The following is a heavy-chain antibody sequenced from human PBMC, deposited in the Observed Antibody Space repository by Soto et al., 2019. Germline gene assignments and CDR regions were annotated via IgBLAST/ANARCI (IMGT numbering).Heavy chain of an antibody. CDR3: VRGGYSSSWERLDP. J-gene: IGHJ5*02. D-gene: IGHD4-4*01. CDR2: ISHDGVTK. V-gene: IGHV3-30-3*01. Sequence: GTLRLSCAASGYSFPNYPMHWVRQTPDKGLEWLAVISHDGVTKNSADSVKGRFSISRDNSRNRLYLDMNSLRTEDTAMYYCVRGGYSSSWERLDPWGQGTLVTVSS. CDR1: GYSFPNYP.